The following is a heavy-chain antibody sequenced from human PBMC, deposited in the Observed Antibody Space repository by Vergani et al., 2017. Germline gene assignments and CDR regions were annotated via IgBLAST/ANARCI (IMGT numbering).Heavy chain of an antibody. J-gene: IGHJ3*02. D-gene: IGHD3-22*01. CDR2: IIPVIDRT. CDR1: GGTFSSNT. Sequence: QVQLVQSGTEIKKPGSSVKVSCKAFGGTFSSNTISWVRQAPGQGLEWMARIIPVIDRTDYAQKFQDRVTITADRSTNTAYMDLSRLKNEDTAVYYCAKRGNNSGYFDAFDIWGQGTLVTVSS. CDR3: AKRGNNSGYFDAFDI. V-gene: IGHV1-69*02.